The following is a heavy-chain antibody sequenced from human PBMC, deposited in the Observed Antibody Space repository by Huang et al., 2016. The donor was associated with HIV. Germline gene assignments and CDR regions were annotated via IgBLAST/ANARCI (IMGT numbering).Heavy chain of an antibody. CDR3: ARGGAPYYDFWSGGHHYGMDV. J-gene: IGHJ6*02. V-gene: IGHV3-7*04. CDR2: IKQDGIEK. CDR1: GFTFRSYW. D-gene: IGHD3-3*01. Sequence: EVQLVESGGGLVQPGGSLRLSCAASGFTFRSYWMSWVRPAPGKGLEWVANIKQDGIEKYYVDSVKGRFTISRDNVKNALYLQMYSLRVEDTAIYYCARGGAPYYDFWSGGHHYGMDVWGQGTTVTVSS.